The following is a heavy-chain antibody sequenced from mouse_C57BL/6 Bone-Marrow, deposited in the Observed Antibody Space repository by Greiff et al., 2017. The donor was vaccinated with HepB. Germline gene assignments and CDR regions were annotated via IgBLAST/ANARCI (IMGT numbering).Heavy chain of an antibody. Sequence: QVQLQQSGAELVRPGTSVKVSCKASGYAFTNYLIEWVKQRPGQGLEWIGVINPGSGGTNYNEKFKGKATLTADKSSSTAYMQLSSLTSEDSAVYFCARSGWLRPNFDYWGQGTTLTVSS. CDR3: ARSGWLRPNFDY. D-gene: IGHD2-2*01. V-gene: IGHV1-54*01. CDR2: INPGSGGT. CDR1: GYAFTNYL. J-gene: IGHJ2*01.